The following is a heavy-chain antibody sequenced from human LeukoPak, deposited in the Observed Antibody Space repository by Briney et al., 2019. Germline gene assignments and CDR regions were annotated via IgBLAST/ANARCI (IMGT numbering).Heavy chain of an antibody. D-gene: IGHD5-18*01. J-gene: IGHJ4*01. V-gene: IGHV3-30*02. CDR3: AKERDTAMVTIDY. CDR1: GFTFSSYG. CDR2: IRYDGSNK. Sequence: PGGSLRLSCAASGFTFSSYGMHWVRQAPGKGLEWVAFIRYDGSNKYYADSVKGRFTISRDNSKNTLYLQMNSLRAEDTAVYYCAKERDTAMVTIDYWGHGTLVTVSS.